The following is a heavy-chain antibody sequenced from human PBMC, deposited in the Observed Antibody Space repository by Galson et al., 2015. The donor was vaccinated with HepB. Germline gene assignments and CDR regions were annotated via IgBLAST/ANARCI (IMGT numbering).Heavy chain of an antibody. CDR1: GFTFSSYA. Sequence: SLRLSCAASGFTFSSYAMHWVRQAPGKGLEWVAVISYDGSNKYYADSVKGRFTISRDNSKNTLYLQMNSLRAEDTAVYYCARDRGDSSWYGGGMDVWGQGTTVTVSS. D-gene: IGHD6-13*01. J-gene: IGHJ6*02. CDR3: ARDRGDSSWYGGGMDV. V-gene: IGHV3-30-3*01. CDR2: ISYDGSNK.